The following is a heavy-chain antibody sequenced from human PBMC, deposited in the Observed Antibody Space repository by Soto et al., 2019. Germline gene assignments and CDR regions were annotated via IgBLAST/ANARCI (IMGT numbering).Heavy chain of an antibody. J-gene: IGHJ5*02. D-gene: IGHD3-3*01. CDR1: GGTFSSYA. V-gene: IGHV1-69*01. Sequence: ASVKVSCKASGGTFSSYAISWVRQAPGQGLEWMGGIIPIFGTANYAQKFQGRVTITADESTSTAYMELSSLRSEDTAVYSCARHPSGYYDSWGQGTLVTVSS. CDR2: IIPIFGTA. CDR3: ARHPSGYYDS.